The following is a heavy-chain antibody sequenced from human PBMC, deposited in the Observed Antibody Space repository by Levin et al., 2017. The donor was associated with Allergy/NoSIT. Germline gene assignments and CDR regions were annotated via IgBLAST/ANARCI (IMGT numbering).Heavy chain of an antibody. V-gene: IGHV3-23*01. J-gene: IGHJ4*02. Sequence: GESLKISCAASGFTFTNYAMTWVRQAPGKGLEWVSGITGSGGVSYYADSVKGRFTISRDNPKNTLYLQMSSLRAEDTAVYYCATRDYPDSTSYFPLSDYWGPGTLVPVSS. CDR2: ITGSGGVS. D-gene: IGHD3-22*01. CDR3: ATRDYPDSTSYFPLSDY. CDR1: GFTFTNYA.